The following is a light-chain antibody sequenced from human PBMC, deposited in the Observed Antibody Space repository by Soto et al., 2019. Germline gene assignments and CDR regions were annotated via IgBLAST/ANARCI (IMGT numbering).Light chain of an antibody. J-gene: IGKJ1*01. CDR1: QSVSSN. CDR3: HQYNSWPPRT. CDR2: GVY. V-gene: IGKV3D-15*01. Sequence: EMAMTQSPTILSVSPGERATLSCRASQSVSSNLAWYQQKPGQAPRLLIYGVYTRAPGIPARFSGSGSGTEFTLTISSLQSEEFAVYYCHQYNSWPPRTFGQGTKVDIK.